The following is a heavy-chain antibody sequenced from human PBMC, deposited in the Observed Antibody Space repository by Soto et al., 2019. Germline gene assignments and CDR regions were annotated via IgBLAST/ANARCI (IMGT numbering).Heavy chain of an antibody. Sequence: GGSLRLSCAASGFTFSTYAMSWVRQAPGKGLEWVASISSGSSDTWYADSVKGRFIISRDNAQNSLFLQMNTLRPEDTAMYYCARVAYWGPGTQVTVSS. CDR3: ARVAY. CDR2: ISSGSSDT. J-gene: IGHJ4*02. CDR1: GFTFSTYA. V-gene: IGHV3-21*01.